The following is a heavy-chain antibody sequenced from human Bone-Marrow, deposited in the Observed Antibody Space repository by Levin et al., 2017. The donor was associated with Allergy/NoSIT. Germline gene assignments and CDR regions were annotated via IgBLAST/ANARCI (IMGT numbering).Heavy chain of an antibody. Sequence: GESLRLSCAASGLTVSSNYMTWVRQAPGKGLEWVSVIYSGGTIYYADSVKGRFTISRDNSKNTLYLQMNSLRAEDTAVDYCARMKDGAAAVFDYWGQGTLVTVSS. D-gene: IGHD6-13*01. J-gene: IGHJ4*02. CDR3: ARMKDGAAAVFDY. V-gene: IGHV3-53*01. CDR2: IYSGGTI. CDR1: GLTVSSNY.